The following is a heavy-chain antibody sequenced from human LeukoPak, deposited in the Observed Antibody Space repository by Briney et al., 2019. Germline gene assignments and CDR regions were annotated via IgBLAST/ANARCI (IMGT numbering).Heavy chain of an antibody. CDR3: AKDRGRRILFSFDP. CDR2: ISSSGSTI. J-gene: IGHJ5*02. V-gene: IGHV3-48*03. D-gene: IGHD3-16*01. Sequence: GGSLRLSCAASGFTFSSYEMNWVRQAPGKGLEWVSYISSSGSTIYYADSVKGRFTISRDNSKNTLYLQMNSLRAEDTAVYYCAKDRGRRILFSFDPWGQGTLVTVSS. CDR1: GFTFSSYE.